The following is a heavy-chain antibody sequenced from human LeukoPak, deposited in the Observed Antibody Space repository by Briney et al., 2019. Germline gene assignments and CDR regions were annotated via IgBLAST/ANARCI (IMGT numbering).Heavy chain of an antibody. Sequence: SETLSLTCNVSGVSINDHYWSWIRQPPGKGLEWIGFIYSGTFNYNPSLKSRLTISQDASQNQVSLQLTSLTAADTAVYFCARGGQWELLDYWGQGTLVTVSS. CDR3: ARGGQWELLDY. J-gene: IGHJ4*02. D-gene: IGHD1-26*01. V-gene: IGHV4-59*11. CDR1: GVSINDHY. CDR2: IYSGTF.